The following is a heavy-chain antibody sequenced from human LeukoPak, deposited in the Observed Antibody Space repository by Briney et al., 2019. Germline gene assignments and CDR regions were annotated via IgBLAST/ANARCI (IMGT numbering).Heavy chain of an antibody. CDR2: IYTSGST. Sequence: SETLSLTCTVSGGSISSSSDYWAWIRQPPGKGLEWIGRIYTSGSTNYNPSLKSRVTMSVDTSKNQFSLKLSSVTAADTAVYYCARDRITIFGVVTADYWGQGTLVTVSS. V-gene: IGHV4-39*07. D-gene: IGHD3-3*01. J-gene: IGHJ4*02. CDR3: ARDRITIFGVVTADY. CDR1: GGSISSSSDY.